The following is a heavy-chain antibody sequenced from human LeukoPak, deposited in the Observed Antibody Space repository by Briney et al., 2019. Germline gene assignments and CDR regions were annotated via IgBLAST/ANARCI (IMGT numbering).Heavy chain of an antibody. Sequence: GGSLRLSCAASGFTFSSYGMHWVRQAPGKGLEWVAVISYDGSNKYYADSVKGRFTISGDDSKNTLYLQMNSLRAEDTAVYYCAKKYSSSIPAFDYWGQGTLVTVSS. CDR2: ISYDGSNK. V-gene: IGHV3-30*18. CDR3: AKKYSSSIPAFDY. J-gene: IGHJ4*02. CDR1: GFTFSSYG. D-gene: IGHD6-13*01.